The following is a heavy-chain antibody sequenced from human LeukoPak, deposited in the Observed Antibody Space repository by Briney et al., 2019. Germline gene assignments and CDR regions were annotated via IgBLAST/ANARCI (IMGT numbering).Heavy chain of an antibody. D-gene: IGHD3-10*01. CDR1: GGTFSSYT. CDR3: ARVTGFGELFPYNWFDP. V-gene: IGHV1-69*02. Sequence: SVKVSCKASGGTFSSYTISWARQAPGQGLEWMGRIIPILGIANYAQKFQGRVSITADKSTSTAYMELSSLRSEDTAVYYCARVTGFGELFPYNWFDPWGQGTLVTVSS. CDR2: IIPILGIA. J-gene: IGHJ5*02.